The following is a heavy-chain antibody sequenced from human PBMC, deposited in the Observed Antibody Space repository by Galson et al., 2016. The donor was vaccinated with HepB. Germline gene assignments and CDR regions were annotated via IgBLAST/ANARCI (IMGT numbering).Heavy chain of an antibody. J-gene: IGHJ4*02. CDR1: GFTFSSYG. Sequence: SLRLSCAASGFTFSSYGMHWIRQAPGKGLEWVALISYDGSKTHYADSVKGRFTSSRDNSKNTLYLQMNSLRAEDTAVYYCARDQGESASFDYWGQGTRVTVSS. CDR3: ARDQGESASFDY. CDR2: ISYDGSKT. V-gene: IGHV3-30*03.